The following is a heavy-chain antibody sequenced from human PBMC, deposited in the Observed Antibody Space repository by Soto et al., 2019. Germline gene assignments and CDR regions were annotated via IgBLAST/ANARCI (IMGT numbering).Heavy chain of an antibody. CDR2: INPDSGAT. CDR1: GYTFTDYY. Sequence: ASVKVSCKASGYTFTDYYIYWLRQAPGHGLEWMGWINPDSGATNYAHNFQGRVTMTRDTSIRAAYMELSGLSSDDTAVYYCAKDQGGYMVSGMDVWGQGTTVTVS. J-gene: IGHJ6*02. D-gene: IGHD2-2*02. CDR3: AKDQGGYMVSGMDV. V-gene: IGHV1-2*02.